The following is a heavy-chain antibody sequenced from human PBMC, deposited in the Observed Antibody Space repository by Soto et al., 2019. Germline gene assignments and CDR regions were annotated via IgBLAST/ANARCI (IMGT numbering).Heavy chain of an antibody. CDR3: ASGGYCSSTSCSGGYYYYYGMDV. V-gene: IGHV5-10-1*01. D-gene: IGHD2-2*01. Sequence: GESLKISCKGSGYSFTSYWISWVRQMPGKGLEWMGRIDPSDSYTNYSPSFQGHVTISADKSTSTAYLQWSSLKASDTAMYYCASGGYCSSTSCSGGYYYYYGMDVWGQGTTVTVSS. CDR2: IDPSDSYT. J-gene: IGHJ6*02. CDR1: GYSFTSYW.